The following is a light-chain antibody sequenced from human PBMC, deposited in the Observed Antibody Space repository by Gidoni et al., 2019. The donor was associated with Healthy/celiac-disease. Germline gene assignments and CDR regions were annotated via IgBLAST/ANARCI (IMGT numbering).Light chain of an antibody. J-gene: IGKJ4*01. Sequence: EIVMTQSPATLSVSPGESAPLSCRASQSVSSNLAWYQQKPGQAPRLLIYGAPTRATGIPARFIGSGSGTEFTLTISSLQSEDFAVYYCQQYNNWPPLTFGGGTKVEIK. V-gene: IGKV3-15*01. CDR1: QSVSSN. CDR2: GAP. CDR3: QQYNNWPPLT.